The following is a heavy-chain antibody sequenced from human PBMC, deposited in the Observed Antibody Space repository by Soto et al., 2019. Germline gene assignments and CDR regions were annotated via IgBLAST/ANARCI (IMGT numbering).Heavy chain of an antibody. V-gene: IGHV1-18*04. J-gene: IGHJ3*02. D-gene: IGHD3-22*01. CDR3: ARPVLYYYDSSVMAFDI. Sequence: ASVKLSCKASGYTFTSYGISWVRHAPGQGLEWMGWISAYNGNTNYAQKLQGRVTMTTDTSTSTAYMELRSPRSDDTAVYYCARPVLYYYDSSVMAFDIWGQGTMVTVSS. CDR1: GYTFTSYG. CDR2: ISAYNGNT.